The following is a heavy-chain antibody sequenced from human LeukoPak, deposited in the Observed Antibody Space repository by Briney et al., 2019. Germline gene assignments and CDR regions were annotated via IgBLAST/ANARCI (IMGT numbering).Heavy chain of an antibody. Sequence: SESLSLTCPVSGRSISSAGYCCGWLRPRPGKGLHWVGYIRHTGNTYYNPSLKSRVTISADRSKNQFSLNLSSVTAAGTAVYYCMRGGIGYDSDYWGPGTLVTVSS. CDR1: GRSISSAGYC. D-gene: IGHD5-12*01. CDR3: MRGGIGYDSDY. J-gene: IGHJ4*02. V-gene: IGHV4-30-2*01. CDR2: IRHTGNT.